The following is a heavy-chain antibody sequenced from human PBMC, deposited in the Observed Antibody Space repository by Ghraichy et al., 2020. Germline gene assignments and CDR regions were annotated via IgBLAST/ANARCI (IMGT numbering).Heavy chain of an antibody. CDR3: ARLDSSASPPYYMDI. Sequence: SETLSLTCNVSGGSIINRNYYWGWIRQPAGKEFEWIGSIYHTESAYYNPSLKSRVTISVDTSKNQFSLKLASVTAADTAVYFCARLDSSASPPYYMDIWGKGTTVTVSS. CDR2: IYHTESA. V-gene: IGHV4-39*07. J-gene: IGHJ6*03. D-gene: IGHD3-22*01. CDR1: GGSIINRNYY.